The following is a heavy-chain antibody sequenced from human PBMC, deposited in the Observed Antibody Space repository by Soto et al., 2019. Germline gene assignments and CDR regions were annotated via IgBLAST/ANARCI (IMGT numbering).Heavy chain of an antibody. CDR3: GGDVGFCRGDTCVPFYWFDT. CDR1: GDSFSNYA. D-gene: IGHD2-15*01. J-gene: IGHJ5*02. V-gene: IGHV1-69*01. Sequence: QVQLVQSGPEVKKPGSSVTLSCKTSGDSFSNYALSWVRQAPGEGLEWMGGIVPIFRTPKYRQKFQDRVGITADETTSTADLELSGLRPADPALYFCGGDVGFCRGDTCVPFYWFDTWGLATLVIVSS. CDR2: IVPIFRTP.